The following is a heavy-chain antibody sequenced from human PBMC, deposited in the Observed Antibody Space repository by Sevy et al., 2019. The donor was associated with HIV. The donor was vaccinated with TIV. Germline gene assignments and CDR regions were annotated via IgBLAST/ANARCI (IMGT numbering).Heavy chain of an antibody. CDR1: GGSISSSSYH. D-gene: IGHD1-1*01. CDR2: IYYSGST. Sequence: SETLSLTCTVSGGSISSSSYHWGWIRQPPGKGLEWIAIIYYSGSTYYNPSLKSRVSIFIDTSKNQFSLKLSPVTAADTALYYCARLSLSRGVTTGSYYFDYWGQGTLVTVSS. J-gene: IGHJ4*02. V-gene: IGHV4-39*01. CDR3: ARLSLSRGVTTGSYYFDY.